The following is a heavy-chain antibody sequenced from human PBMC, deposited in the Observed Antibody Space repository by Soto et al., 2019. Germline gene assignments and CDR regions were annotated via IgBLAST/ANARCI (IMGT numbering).Heavy chain of an antibody. CDR2: INHSGST. CDR3: ARKMRRVRDIVPWGSFDP. V-gene: IGHV4-34*01. CDR1: GGSFSGYY. J-gene: IGHJ5*02. D-gene: IGHD2-8*01. Sequence: KASETLSLTCAVYGGSFSGYYWSWIRQPPGKGLEWIGEINHSGSTNYNPSLKSRVTISVDTSKNQFSLKLSSVTAADTAVYYCARKMRRVRDIVPWGSFDPWGQGTLVTVSS.